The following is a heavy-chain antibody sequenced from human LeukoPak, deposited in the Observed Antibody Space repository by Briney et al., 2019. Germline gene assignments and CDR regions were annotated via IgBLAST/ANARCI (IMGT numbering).Heavy chain of an antibody. J-gene: IGHJ4*02. CDR2: ISSSGSAI. CDR1: GFSLSSYE. Sequence: GGSLRLSCAASGFSLSSYEMNWVRQAPGKGVEWVSYISSSGSAIYYADSVKGRFTISRDNAKKSLYLQMNSLRADDTAVYYCARVGSYEDYWGQGTLVTVSS. D-gene: IGHD3-16*01. CDR3: ARVGSYEDY. V-gene: IGHV3-48*03.